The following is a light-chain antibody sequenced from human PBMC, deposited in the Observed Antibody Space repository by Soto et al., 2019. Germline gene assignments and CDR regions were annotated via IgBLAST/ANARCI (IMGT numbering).Light chain of an antibody. CDR3: AAWDDSLDGYV. CDR1: SSSIGSNT. J-gene: IGLJ1*01. V-gene: IGLV1-44*01. Sequence: QSALTQPPSASGTPGQRVTLSCSGSSSSIGSNTVNWYQQLPGTAPKLRMYSNNQRPSGVPDRFSGSKSGTSASLAISGLQSEDEADYYCAAWDDSLDGYVFGTGTKVTVL. CDR2: SNN.